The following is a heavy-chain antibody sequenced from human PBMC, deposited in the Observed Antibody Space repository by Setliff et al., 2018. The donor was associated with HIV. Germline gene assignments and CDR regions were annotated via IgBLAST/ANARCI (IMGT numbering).Heavy chain of an antibody. CDR2: IYPGDSIT. J-gene: IGHJ5*01. Sequence: GESLKISCKGSGYSFSNYWIGWVRQMPGKGLEWIGVIYPGDSITRYGPSFQGQVSISADTSITTAYLQWSSLKASDTAMYYCTKHGFERKSPYNWFDSWGQGTLVTVSS. D-gene: IGHD2-2*03. V-gene: IGHV5-51*01. CDR1: GYSFSNYW. CDR3: TKHGFERKSPYNWFDS.